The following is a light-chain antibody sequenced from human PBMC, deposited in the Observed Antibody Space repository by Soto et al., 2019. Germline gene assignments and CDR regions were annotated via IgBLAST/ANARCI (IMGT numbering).Light chain of an antibody. CDR1: QSISGW. J-gene: IGKJ1*01. CDR2: EAS. CDR3: QQYDSYWT. V-gene: IGKV1-5*03. Sequence: DIQMTQSPSTLSASVGDTVTITCRASQSISGWLAWYQQKPGKAPKLLIFEASRLEGGVPSRFSGRGSGTEFTLTISSLQSDDFATYYCQQYDSYWTFGQGTKVDMK.